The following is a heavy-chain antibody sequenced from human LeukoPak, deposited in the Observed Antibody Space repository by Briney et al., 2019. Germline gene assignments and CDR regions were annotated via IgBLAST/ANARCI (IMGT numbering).Heavy chain of an antibody. CDR1: GFSLSTSGVG. Sequence: SGPTLVNPTQTLTLTCTFSGFSLSTSGVGVGWIRQPPGRALEWLALIYWDDLKRYNPSLKSRLTITKDTSKNQVVLTMTNMDPVDTGTYYCAQRPGRGRYAYWGQGTLVTVSS. CDR2: IYWDDLK. J-gene: IGHJ4*02. D-gene: IGHD1-26*01. CDR3: AQRPGRGRYAY. V-gene: IGHV2-5*02.